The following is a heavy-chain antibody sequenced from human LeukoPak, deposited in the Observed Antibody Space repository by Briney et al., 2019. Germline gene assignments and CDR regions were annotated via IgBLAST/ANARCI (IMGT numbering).Heavy chain of an antibody. CDR1: GFTVSSNY. Sequence: GGSLRLSCAASGFTVSSNYMSWVRQAPGKGLEWVSVIYSGGSTYYADSVKGRFTISRDNSKNTLYLQMNSLRAEDTAVYYCAREVEEGILYGMDVWGQGTTVTVSS. V-gene: IGHV3-66*01. D-gene: IGHD2/OR15-2a*01. J-gene: IGHJ6*02. CDR3: AREVEEGILYGMDV. CDR2: IYSGGST.